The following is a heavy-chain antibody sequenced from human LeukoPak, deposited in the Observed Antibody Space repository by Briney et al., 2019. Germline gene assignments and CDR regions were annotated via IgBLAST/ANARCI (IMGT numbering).Heavy chain of an antibody. CDR3: AGGMIVVGYFDY. J-gene: IGHJ4*02. V-gene: IGHV3-23*01. D-gene: IGHD3-22*01. CDR2: ISGSGGST. Sequence: PGGSLRLSCAASGFTFSSYAMSWVRQAPGKGLEWVSAISGSGGSTYYADSVKGRFTISRDNSKNTLYLQMNSLRAEDTAVYYCAGGMIVVGYFDYWGQGTLVTVSS. CDR1: GFTFSSYA.